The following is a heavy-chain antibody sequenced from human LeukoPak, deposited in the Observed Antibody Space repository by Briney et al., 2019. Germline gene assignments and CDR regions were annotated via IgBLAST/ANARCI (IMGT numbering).Heavy chain of an antibody. V-gene: IGHV4-59*08. CDR3: ARHERVAGTRRWFDP. J-gene: IGHJ5*02. Sequence: SETLSLTCTVSGGSISSYYWSWIRQPPGKGLEWSGYIYYSGSTNYNPSLKSRVTISVDTSKNQFSLKLSSVTAADTAVYYCARHERVAGTRRWFDPWGQGTLVTVSS. D-gene: IGHD6-19*01. CDR1: GGSISSYY. CDR2: IYYSGST.